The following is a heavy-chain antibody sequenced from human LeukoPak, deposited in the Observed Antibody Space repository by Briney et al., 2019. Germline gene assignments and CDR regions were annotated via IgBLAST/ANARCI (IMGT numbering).Heavy chain of an antibody. CDR1: GGPFSSYF. CDR3: ARRYYYNLGSFPFDF. CDR2: IHNSGTT. V-gene: IGHV4-34*01. J-gene: IGHJ4*02. D-gene: IGHD3-10*01. Sequence: SETLSLTCAVAGGPFSSYFWSWIRQSSGKGLEWIGEIHNSGTTNYNPSLNSRVTISEDTSKNQFYLNLSSMTAADTAAYYRARRYYYNLGSFPFDFWGQGTLVTVSS.